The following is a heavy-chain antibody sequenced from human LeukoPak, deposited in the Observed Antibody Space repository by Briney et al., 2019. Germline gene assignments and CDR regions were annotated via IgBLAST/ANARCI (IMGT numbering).Heavy chain of an antibody. CDR3: ARDMRFGDFAEDWYFDL. V-gene: IGHV3-48*01. CDR1: GFAFSSYS. CDR2: IISDSSIR. D-gene: IGHD4-17*01. Sequence: PGGSLKLSCAASGFAFSSYSMNWVRQAPGKGLEWVSFIISDSSIRYYADSVKGRFTISRDNAKNTLFLQMNSLTVVDTAVYYCARDMRFGDFAEDWYFDLWGRGTLVTVSS. J-gene: IGHJ2*01.